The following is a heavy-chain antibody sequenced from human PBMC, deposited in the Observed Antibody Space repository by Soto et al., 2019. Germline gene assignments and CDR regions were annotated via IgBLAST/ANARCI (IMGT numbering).Heavy chain of an antibody. D-gene: IGHD3-16*01. V-gene: IGHV4-31*03. CDR1: GGPISSGAYH. Sequence: SETLSLTCTVSGGPISSGAYHWSWIRQHPGEGLEWIGYIYYSGSTYYNPSLKSRVTISIDTSKNQFSLKLSSVTAADTAVYYCARDYIRDGAYGMDVWGQGTTVTVS. J-gene: IGHJ6*02. CDR2: IYYSGST. CDR3: ARDYIRDGAYGMDV.